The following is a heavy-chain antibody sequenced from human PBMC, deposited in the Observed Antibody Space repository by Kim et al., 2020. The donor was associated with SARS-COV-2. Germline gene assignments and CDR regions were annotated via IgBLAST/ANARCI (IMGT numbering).Heavy chain of an antibody. V-gene: IGHV3-23*01. J-gene: IGHJ4*02. CDR1: GFAFGSYG. Sequence: GGSLRLSCAASGFAFGSYGMTWVRQVPGKGLEWVSGISGGGARTYHTDSVQGRFIVSRDNSKNTLHLQLNSLRADDTAVYYCAKATGYDTGWFNDYWGQGTLVTVSS. D-gene: IGHD6-19*01. CDR2: ISGGGART. CDR3: AKATGYDTGWFNDY.